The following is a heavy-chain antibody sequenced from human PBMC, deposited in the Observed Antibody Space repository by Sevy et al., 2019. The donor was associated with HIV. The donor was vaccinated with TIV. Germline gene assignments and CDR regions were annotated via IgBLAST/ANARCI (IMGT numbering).Heavy chain of an antibody. CDR1: GFTFSSYA. Sequence: GGSLRLSCAASGFTFSSYAMHWVRQAPDKGLEWVAVISYDGSNKYYADSVKGRFTISRDNSKNTLYLQMNSLRAEDTAVYYCARGLLQRIFSPTDYWGQGTLVTVSS. CDR3: ARGLLQRIFSPTDY. CDR2: ISYDGSNK. J-gene: IGHJ4*02. D-gene: IGHD3-9*01. V-gene: IGHV3-30-3*01.